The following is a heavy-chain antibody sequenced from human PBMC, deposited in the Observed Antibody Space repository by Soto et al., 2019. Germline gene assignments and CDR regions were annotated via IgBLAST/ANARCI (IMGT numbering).Heavy chain of an antibody. J-gene: IGHJ4*02. CDR3: ARESEDLTSNFDY. CDR1: GFTFTRYS. V-gene: IGHV3-21*06. CDR2: ISSTTNYI. Sequence: GGSLRLSCAASGFTFTRYSMNWVRQAPGKGLEWVSSISSTTNYIYYGDSMKGRFTIYRDNAKNSLYLEMNSLRAEDTAVYYCARESEDLTSNFDYWGQGTLVTVSS.